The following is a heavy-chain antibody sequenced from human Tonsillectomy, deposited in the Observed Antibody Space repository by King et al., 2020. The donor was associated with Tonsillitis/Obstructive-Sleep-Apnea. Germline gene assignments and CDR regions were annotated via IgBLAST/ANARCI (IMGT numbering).Heavy chain of an antibody. D-gene: IGHD3-10*01. V-gene: IGHV2-5*02. CDR1: GFSLSTTGVG. CDR3: TYSGGSDRGLNDYFDY. J-gene: IGHJ4*02. CDR2: IYWDDDK. Sequence: ITLKESGPTLVKPTQTLTLTCTFSGFSLSTTGVGVGWIRQPPGKALEWLALIYWDDDKRYSPSLKSRLTITKDTSKNQVVLSMPNMDPVDTATYYCTYSGGSDRGLNDYFDYWGQGTLVTVSS.